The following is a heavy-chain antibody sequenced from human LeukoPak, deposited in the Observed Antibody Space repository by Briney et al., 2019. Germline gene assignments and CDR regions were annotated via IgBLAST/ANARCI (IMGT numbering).Heavy chain of an antibody. Sequence: GGSLRLSCAASGFTFDDYAMHWVRQAPGKGLEWVSGISWNSGSIGYADSVKGRFTISRDNAKNSLYLQMNSLRAEDTALYYCAKDIDSSSWYYFDYWGQGTLVTVSS. D-gene: IGHD6-13*01. CDR1: GFTFDDYA. CDR3: AKDIDSSSWYYFDY. CDR2: ISWNSGSI. J-gene: IGHJ4*02. V-gene: IGHV3-9*01.